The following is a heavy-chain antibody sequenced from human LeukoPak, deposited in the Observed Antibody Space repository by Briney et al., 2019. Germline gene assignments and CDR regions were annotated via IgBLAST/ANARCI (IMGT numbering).Heavy chain of an antibody. CDR2: IYTSGST. CDR3: AREEYYDYVWGSYRYTAWFDP. CDR1: GGSISSGSYY. J-gene: IGHJ5*02. V-gene: IGHV4-61*02. Sequence: PSETLSLTCTVSGGSISSGSYYWSWIRQPAGKGLEWIGRIYTSGSTNYNPSLKSRVTISVDTSKNQFSLKLSSVTAADTAVYYCAREEYYDYVWGSYRYTAWFDPWGQGTLVTVSS. D-gene: IGHD3-16*02.